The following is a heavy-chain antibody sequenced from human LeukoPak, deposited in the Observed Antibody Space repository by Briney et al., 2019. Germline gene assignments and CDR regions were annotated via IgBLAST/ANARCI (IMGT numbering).Heavy chain of an antibody. D-gene: IGHD4-23*01. V-gene: IGHV1-46*01. CDR3: ARDNSVEDTAWWFDP. J-gene: IGHJ5*02. CDR2: INPSGGST. CDR1: GYTFTGYY. Sequence: GASVKVSCKASGYTFTGYYMHWVRQAPGQGLEWMGIINPSGGSTSYAQKFQGRVIMTRDMSTSTDYMELSSLRSEDTAVYYCARDNSVEDTAWWFDPWGQGTLVTVSS.